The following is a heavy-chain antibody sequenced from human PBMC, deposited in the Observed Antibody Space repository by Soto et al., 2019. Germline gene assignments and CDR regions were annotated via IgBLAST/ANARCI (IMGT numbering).Heavy chain of an antibody. CDR1: GFTFSSYA. J-gene: IGHJ3*02. CDR2: ISGSGGST. D-gene: IGHD3-22*01. CDR3: ANVTYYYDSSGYYGPLDAFDI. Sequence: GGSLRLSCAASGFTFSSYAMSWVRQAPGKGLEWVSAISGSGGSTYYADSVKGRFTISRDNSKNTLYLQMNSLRAEDTAVYYCANVTYYYDSSGYYGPLDAFDIWGQGTMVTVSS. V-gene: IGHV3-23*01.